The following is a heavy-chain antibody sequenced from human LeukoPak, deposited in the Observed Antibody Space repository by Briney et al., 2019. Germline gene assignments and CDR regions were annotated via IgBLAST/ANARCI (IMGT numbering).Heavy chain of an antibody. V-gene: IGHV4-34*01. CDR3: ARRLRLGGGCDS. CDR2: INHSGST. D-gene: IGHD3-10*01. Sequence: PSETLSLTCTVSGGSISSYYWSWIRQPPGKGLEWIGEINHSGSTNYNPSLKSRVTISLDTSKNQFSLKLSSVTAADTAVYYCARRLRLGGGCDSWGQGTLVTVSS. J-gene: IGHJ5*01. CDR1: GGSISSYY.